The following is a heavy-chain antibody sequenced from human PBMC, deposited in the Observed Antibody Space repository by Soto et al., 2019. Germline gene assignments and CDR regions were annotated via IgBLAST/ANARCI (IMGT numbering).Heavy chain of an antibody. V-gene: IGHV1-69*01. Sequence: QVQLVQPGAEVKKPGSSVKVSCKASGGTFSSYAISWVLQAPGQGLELMGGIIPIFGTANYAQKFQGRVTITANESTSTAYMELSSLRSEDTAVYYCAREASDTAIGLGMDVWGQGTTFTVSS. D-gene: IGHD5-18*01. CDR3: AREASDTAIGLGMDV. CDR2: IIPIFGTA. CDR1: GGTFSSYA. J-gene: IGHJ6*02.